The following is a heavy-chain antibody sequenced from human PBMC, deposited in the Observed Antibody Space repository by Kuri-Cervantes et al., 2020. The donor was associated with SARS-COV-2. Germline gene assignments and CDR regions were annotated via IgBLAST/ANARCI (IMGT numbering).Heavy chain of an antibody. V-gene: IGHV3-21*01. CDR1: GFTFSSYS. J-gene: IGHJ4*02. Sequence: GGSLRLSCAASGFTFSSYSMNWVRQAPGKGLEWVSSISSSSSYIYYADSVKGRFTISRDNAKSSLYLQMNSLRAEDTAVYYCARAGRWLQSTPFDYWGQGTLVTVSS. D-gene: IGHD5-24*01. CDR2: ISSSSSYI. CDR3: ARAGRWLQSTPFDY.